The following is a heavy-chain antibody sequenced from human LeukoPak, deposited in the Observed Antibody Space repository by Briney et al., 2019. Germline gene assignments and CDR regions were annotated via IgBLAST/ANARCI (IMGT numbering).Heavy chain of an antibody. V-gene: IGHV3-48*03. Sequence: GGSLRLSCAASGSPFSSYEMNWVRQAPGKGLEWVSYISSSGNSIYYADSVKGRFTVSRDNANKSLYLHMNSLRAEDTAVYYCASQTPRRLPIAVADYFDYWGQGTLVTVSS. CDR1: GSPFSSYE. CDR2: ISSSGNSI. D-gene: IGHD6-19*01. J-gene: IGHJ4*02. CDR3: ASQTPRRLPIAVADYFDY.